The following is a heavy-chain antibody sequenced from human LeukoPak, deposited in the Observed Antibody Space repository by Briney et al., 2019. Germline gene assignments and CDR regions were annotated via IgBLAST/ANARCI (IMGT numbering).Heavy chain of an antibody. CDR3: ARDRGSNWFDP. Sequence: GGSLRLSCAASGFTFSSYAMSWVRQAPGKGLEWVSGISGSGGTTYYADSVKGRFTISRDNSKNTLYLQMDTLRAEDTAVYYCARDRGSNWFDPWGQGTLVTVSS. D-gene: IGHD3-10*01. CDR1: GFTFSSYA. CDR2: ISGSGGTT. J-gene: IGHJ5*02. V-gene: IGHV3-23*01.